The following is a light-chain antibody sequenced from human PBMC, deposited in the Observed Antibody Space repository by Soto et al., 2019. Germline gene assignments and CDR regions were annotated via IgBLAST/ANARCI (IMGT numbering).Light chain of an antibody. CDR3: QHRSNWPSWT. CDR1: QSVSSN. J-gene: IGKJ4*02. Sequence: EIVMTQSPATLSVYPGERATLSRRASQSVSSNLAWYQQKPGQAHRLIIYGASTRATGIPARFSGSVSGTDFTLTISSLETEDLAVYYGQHRSNWPSWTVGAVTKVEIK. V-gene: IGKV3-15*01. CDR2: GAS.